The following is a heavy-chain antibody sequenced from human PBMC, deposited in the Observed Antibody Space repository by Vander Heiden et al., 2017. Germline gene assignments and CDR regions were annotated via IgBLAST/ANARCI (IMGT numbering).Heavy chain of an antibody. V-gene: IGHV3-9*01. Sequence: EVHLVQSAGGAVQPGGSRRLSSAVSGFSFGEYAMHWVGQARWRGLEWVSVISWNSGSIADADSVKGRFTISRDNAKNSLFLQMNSLRAEDTALYYCVKDMGGYHLLYFDDGGQGTLVTVSS. CDR3: VKDMGGYHLLYFDD. CDR2: ISWNSGSI. D-gene: IGHD5-12*01. J-gene: IGHJ4*02. CDR1: GFSFGEYA.